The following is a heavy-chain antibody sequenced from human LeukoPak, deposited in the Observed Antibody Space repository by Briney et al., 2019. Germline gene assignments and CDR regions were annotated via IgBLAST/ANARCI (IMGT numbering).Heavy chain of an antibody. D-gene: IGHD3-10*01. J-gene: IGHJ4*02. CDR1: GFTFRNFA. Sequence: GGSLRLSCAASGFTFRNFAMSWVRQAPRKGLEWVSATSGSGVSAVSGSGGKTYYVDSVKGRFTLSRDSSKNKALLQMSSLRAEDTAVYYCANTGGVISNYWGQGTLVTVSS. CDR2: VSGSGGKT. CDR3: ANTGGVISNY. V-gene: IGHV3-23*01.